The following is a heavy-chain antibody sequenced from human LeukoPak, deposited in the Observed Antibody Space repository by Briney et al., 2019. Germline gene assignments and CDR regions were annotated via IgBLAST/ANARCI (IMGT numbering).Heavy chain of an antibody. CDR1: GYTFTGYY. CDR2: INPNSGGT. D-gene: IGHD3-3*01. J-gene: IGHJ4*02. V-gene: IGHV1-2*02. Sequence: GASVKVSCKASGYTFTGYYMHWVRQAPGQGLEWMGWINPNSGGTNYAQKFQGRVTMTRDTSISTAYKELSRLRSDDTAVYYCARELTIFGVVIKECFDYWGQGTLVTVSS. CDR3: ARELTIFGVVIKECFDY.